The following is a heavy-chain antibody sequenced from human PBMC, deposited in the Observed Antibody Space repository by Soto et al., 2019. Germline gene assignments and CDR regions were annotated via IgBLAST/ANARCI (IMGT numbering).Heavy chain of an antibody. D-gene: IGHD3-10*01. Sequence: PSETLSLTCTVSGGSISSGDSYWGWIRKPPGEGLEWIGYIYYSGSTYYNPSLKSRLTISVDTSKNQFSLKLSSVTAADTAVYYCASMRSSPNMVRGRSYYYGMDVWGQGTTVTVSS. CDR2: IYYSGST. V-gene: IGHV4-30-4*01. CDR3: ASMRSSPNMVRGRSYYYGMDV. CDR1: GGSISSGDSY. J-gene: IGHJ6*02.